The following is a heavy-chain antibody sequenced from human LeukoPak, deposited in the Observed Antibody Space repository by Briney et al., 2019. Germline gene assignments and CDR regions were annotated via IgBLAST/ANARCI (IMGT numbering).Heavy chain of an antibody. Sequence: GGSLRLSCAASGFTFSSYAMSWVRQAPGKGLEWESAISGSGGSTYYADSVQGRFTISRENSKNKLYLQMNSLRAEDTAVDYCSRGSYGSGTYTNWFDPWGQGTLVTVSS. CDR2: ISGSGGST. V-gene: IGHV3-23*01. CDR3: SRGSYGSGTYTNWFDP. J-gene: IGHJ5*02. D-gene: IGHD3-10*01. CDR1: GFTFSSYA.